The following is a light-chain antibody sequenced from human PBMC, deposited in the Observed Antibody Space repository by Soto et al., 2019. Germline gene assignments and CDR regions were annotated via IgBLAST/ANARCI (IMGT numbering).Light chain of an antibody. V-gene: IGLV2-14*01. CDR2: DVS. Sequence: QSVLTQPASVSGSPGQSITISCTGTSSDIGGYNYVSWYQQHPGTAPKLMIYDVSNRPSGVSNRFSGSKSGNTASLTISGLQAEDEADYYCSSQAVSSTLVFGGGTKLTVL. CDR1: SSDIGGYNY. CDR3: SSQAVSSTLV. J-gene: IGLJ2*01.